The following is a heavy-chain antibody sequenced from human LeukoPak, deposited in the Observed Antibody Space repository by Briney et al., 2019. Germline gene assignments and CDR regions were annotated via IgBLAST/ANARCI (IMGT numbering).Heavy chain of an antibody. CDR2: ISYDGSKV. Sequence: GGSLRLSCAASGFTFSSYAMNWVRQAPGKGLEWVAIISYDGSKVYYADSVKGRLTISRDNSKKTLYVQMNSLRAEDTAVYYCVRGGLGYYDNGALDIWGQGTMVTVSS. J-gene: IGHJ3*02. CDR1: GFTFSSYA. V-gene: IGHV3-30*04. D-gene: IGHD3-22*01. CDR3: VRGGLGYYDNGALDI.